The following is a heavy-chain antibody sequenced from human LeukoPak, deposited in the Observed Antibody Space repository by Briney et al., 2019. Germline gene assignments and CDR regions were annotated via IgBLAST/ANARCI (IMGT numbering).Heavy chain of an antibody. D-gene: IGHD3-10*01. CDR1: GFTFSSYE. CDR2: ISSSGSTI. CDR3: ARGHYYGSGSYYKPYYFDY. Sequence: PGGSLRLSCAAPGFTFSSYEMNWVRQAPGKGLEWVSYISSSGSTIYYADSVKGRFTISRDNAKNSLYLQMNSLRAEDTAVYYCARGHYYGSGSYYKPYYFDYWGQGTLVTVSS. J-gene: IGHJ4*02. V-gene: IGHV3-48*03.